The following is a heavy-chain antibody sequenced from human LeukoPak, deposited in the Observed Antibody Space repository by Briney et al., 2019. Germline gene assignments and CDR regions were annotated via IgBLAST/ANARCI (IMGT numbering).Heavy chain of an antibody. Sequence: PGGSLRLSCAASGFTFSNYWMSWVRQAPGKGLEWVANIKQDGSEKYYVDSVKGRFTISRDNAKNSLYLQMNSLRAEDTAVYYCARDPSMTTVTTGFDYWGQGTLVTVSS. CDR2: IKQDGSEK. V-gene: IGHV3-7*01. CDR1: GFTFSNYW. CDR3: ARDPSMTTVTTGFDY. D-gene: IGHD4-17*01. J-gene: IGHJ4*02.